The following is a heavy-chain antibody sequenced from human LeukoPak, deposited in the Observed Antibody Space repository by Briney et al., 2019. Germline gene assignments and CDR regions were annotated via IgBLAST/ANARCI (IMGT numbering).Heavy chain of an antibody. CDR3: AREGDSSSWSYYFDY. D-gene: IGHD6-13*01. V-gene: IGHV1-69*13. CDR1: GGTFSSYA. CDR2: IIPIFGTA. J-gene: IGHJ4*02. Sequence: ASVKVSCKDSGGTFSSYAISWVRQAPGQGLEWMGGIIPIFGTANYAQKFQGRVTITADESTSTAYMELSSLRSEDTAVYYCAREGDSSSWSYYFDYWGQGTLVTVSS.